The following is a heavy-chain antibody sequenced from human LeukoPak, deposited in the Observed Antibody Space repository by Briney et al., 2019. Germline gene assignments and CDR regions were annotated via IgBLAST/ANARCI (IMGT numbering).Heavy chain of an antibody. V-gene: IGHV3-23*01. CDR1: GFTFSNFP. J-gene: IGHJ4*02. Sequence: GGSLRLSCAASGFTFSNFPMNWVRQAPGKGLEWVSSINYSGGSTFYADSVKGRFTISRDKSKNTLYLQMNSLRAEDTAVYYCAKGGAAAGKGYFDYWGQGTLVTVSS. CDR2: INYSGGST. CDR3: AKGGAAAGKGYFDY. D-gene: IGHD6-13*01.